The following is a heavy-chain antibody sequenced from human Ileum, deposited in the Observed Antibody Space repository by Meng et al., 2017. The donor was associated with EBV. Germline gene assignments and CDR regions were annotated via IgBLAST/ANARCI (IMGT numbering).Heavy chain of an antibody. V-gene: IGHV4-4*02. Sequence: QWQLQASGAGLVKTSGTLSLTCAVSGGSISSSNWWSWVRQPPGKGLEWIGEFYHSGTTNYNPSHKSRVTISVDKSKNQFSLNLSFVTAEDTAVYYCARVGQWLPIDYWGQGTLVTVSS. CDR1: GGSISSSNW. J-gene: IGHJ4*02. D-gene: IGHD6-19*01. CDR2: FYHSGTT. CDR3: ARVGQWLPIDY.